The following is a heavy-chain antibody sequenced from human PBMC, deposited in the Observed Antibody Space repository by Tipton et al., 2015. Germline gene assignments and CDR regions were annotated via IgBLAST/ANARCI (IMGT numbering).Heavy chain of an antibody. J-gene: IGHJ1*01. CDR2: IYDSGSP. V-gene: IGHV4-30-2*01. CDR3: ARGGLDGFQV. D-gene: IGHD3/OR15-3a*01. Sequence: TLSLTCTVSGGSFSSGVHSWNWVRQPPGKGLEWLGNIYDSGSPSYNLALKSRVPISVDRSRSQSISRPTSVTAADSAVYFCARGGLDGFQVWGQGTPVTVSS. CDR1: GGSFSSGVHS.